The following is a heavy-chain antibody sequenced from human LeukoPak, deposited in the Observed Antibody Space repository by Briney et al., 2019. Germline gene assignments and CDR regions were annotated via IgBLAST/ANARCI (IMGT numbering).Heavy chain of an antibody. CDR3: ARGRNDYGSGIYYQVSPFDY. CDR2: ISSSSGTI. D-gene: IGHD3-10*01. V-gene: IGHV3-48*04. CDR1: GFTFSSYS. J-gene: IGHJ4*02. Sequence: GGSLRLSCAASGFTFSSYSMNWVRQAPGKGLEWISYISSSSGTIHYADSVKGRFTISRDNAKNSLYLQMNSLRAEDTAVYYCARGRNDYGSGIYYQVSPFDYWGQGTLVTVSS.